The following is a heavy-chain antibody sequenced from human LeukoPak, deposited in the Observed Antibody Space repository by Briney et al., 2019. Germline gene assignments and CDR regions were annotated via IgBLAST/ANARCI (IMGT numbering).Heavy chain of an antibody. V-gene: IGHV3-21*01. Sequence: GGSLRLSCAASGFSVGTNYVTWVRQPPGKGLEWVSSISSSSTYIYYADSVKGRFTISRDNAKNSLYLQMNSLRAEDTAVYYCSRERNTKDYYYYHGIDVWGQGTTVTVSS. J-gene: IGHJ6*02. D-gene: IGHD2-2*01. CDR1: GFSVGTNY. CDR3: SRERNTKDYYYYHGIDV. CDR2: ISSSSTYI.